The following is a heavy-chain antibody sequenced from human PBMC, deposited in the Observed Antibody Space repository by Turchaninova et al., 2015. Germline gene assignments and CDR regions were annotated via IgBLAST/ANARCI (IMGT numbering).Heavy chain of an antibody. D-gene: IGHD6-13*01. CDR2: INQSGST. CDR1: GGSFSGYS. J-gene: IGHJ4*02. CDR3: ARGGAAAGMTPHFDY. Sequence: QVQLQQWGAGRLKPSETLSLTCAVYGGSFSGYSWSWSRQPPGKGLEWIGEINQSGSTNYNPSLKSRVTISVDTSKNQFSLKLSSVTAADTAVYYCARGGAAAGMTPHFDYWGQGTLVTVSS. V-gene: IGHV4-34*01.